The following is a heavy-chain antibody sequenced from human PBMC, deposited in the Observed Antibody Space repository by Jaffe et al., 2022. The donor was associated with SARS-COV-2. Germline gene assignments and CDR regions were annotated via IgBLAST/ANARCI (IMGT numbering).Heavy chain of an antibody. CDR1: GFTFSSFA. J-gene: IGHJ4*02. CDR2: IGGLGGSI. CDR3: AKLGGDLLTLADY. Sequence: EVQLLESGGGLVQPGGSLRLSCAASGFTFSSFAMNWVRQAPGKGLEWVSIIGGLGGSIYYADSVKGRFTISRDNPKNTLYLQMNNLRAEDTAVYYCAKLGGDLLTLADYWGQGTPVTVSS. D-gene: IGHD3-9*01. V-gene: IGHV3-23*01.